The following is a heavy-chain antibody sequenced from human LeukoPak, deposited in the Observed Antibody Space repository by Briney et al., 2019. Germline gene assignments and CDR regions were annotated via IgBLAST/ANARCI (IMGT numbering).Heavy chain of an antibody. J-gene: IGHJ6*02. D-gene: IGHD2-2*01. CDR3: AKGVYCSSTSCPYYYYGMDV. CDR2: TSGSGGST. Sequence: WASLRLSCAASGFTFSSYAMSWVRQAPGKGLEWVSATSGSGGSTYYAASVKGRFTISRDNSKNTLYLQMNSLRAEDTAVYYCAKGVYCSSTSCPYYYYGMDVWGQGTTVTVSS. CDR1: GFTFSSYA. V-gene: IGHV3-23*01.